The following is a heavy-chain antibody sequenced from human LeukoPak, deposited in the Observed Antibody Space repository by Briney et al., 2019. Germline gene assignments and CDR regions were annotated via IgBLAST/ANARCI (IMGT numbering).Heavy chain of an antibody. Sequence: ASVKVSCKASGYTFTAYYVHWVRQAPGQGLEWMGWINPNSGDTSSAQKFQGRVTMTRDTSVSTVYMELSRLRSDDTAVYYCARDYIDPGNYTPLGYWGQGTLVTVSS. CDR1: GYTFTAYY. V-gene: IGHV1-2*02. D-gene: IGHD1-7*01. J-gene: IGHJ4*02. CDR3: ARDYIDPGNYTPLGY. CDR2: INPNSGDT.